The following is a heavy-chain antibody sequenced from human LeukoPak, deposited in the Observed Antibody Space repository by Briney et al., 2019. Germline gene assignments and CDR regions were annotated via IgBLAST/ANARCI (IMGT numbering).Heavy chain of an antibody. D-gene: IGHD3-10*01. CDR1: GYTFTSYG. V-gene: IGHV1-18*01. CDR2: ISAYNGNT. CDR3: ARDTAWGLLYSSYFDY. Sequence: ASVKVSCKASGYTFTSYGISWVRQAPGQGLEWMGWISAYNGNTNYAQKLQGRVIMTTDTSTSTAYMELRSLRSDDTAVYYCARDTAWGLLYSSYFDYWGQGTLVTVSS. J-gene: IGHJ4*02.